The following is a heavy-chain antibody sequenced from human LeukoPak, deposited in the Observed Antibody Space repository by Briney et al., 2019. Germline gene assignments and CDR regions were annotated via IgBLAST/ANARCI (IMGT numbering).Heavy chain of an antibody. J-gene: IGHJ5*02. CDR1: GYTFTGYY. CDR2: INPNSGGT. Sequence: ASVKVSCKASGYTFTGYYMHWVRQAPGQGLEWIEWINPNSGGTNSAQKFQGRVTMTRDTSISTAYMELSRLRSDDTAVYDCARPKRGCSSTSGNWFDPWGQGTLVTVSS. D-gene: IGHD2-2*01. V-gene: IGHV1-2*02. CDR3: ARPKRGCSSTSGNWFDP.